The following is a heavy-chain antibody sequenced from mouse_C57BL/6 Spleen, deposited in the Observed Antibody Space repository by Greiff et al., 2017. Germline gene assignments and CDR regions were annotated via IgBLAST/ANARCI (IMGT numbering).Heavy chain of an antibody. CDR2: ISDGGSYT. D-gene: IGHD1-1*01. J-gene: IGHJ1*03. CDR3: AREITTVVATRYFDV. Sequence: DVKLVESGGGLVKPGGSLKLSCAASGFTFSSYAMSWVRQTPEKRLEWVATISDGGSYTYYPDNVKGRFTISRDNAKNNLYLQMSHLKSEDTAMYYCAREITTVVATRYFDVWGTGTTVTVSS. V-gene: IGHV5-4*01. CDR1: GFTFSSYA.